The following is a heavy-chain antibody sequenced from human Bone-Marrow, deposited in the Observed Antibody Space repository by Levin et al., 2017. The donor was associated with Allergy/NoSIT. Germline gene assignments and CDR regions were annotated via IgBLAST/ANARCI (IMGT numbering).Heavy chain of an antibody. CDR3: AGAYNNYYDY. D-gene: IGHD1-14*01. CDR1: GFTFSSYG. J-gene: IGHJ4*02. V-gene: IGHV3-33*01. CDR2: IWYDGSKQ. Sequence: GGSLRLSCTASGFTFSSYGMHWVRQAPGKGLEWVALIWYDGSKQYYADSVKGRFTVTRDDPENTLYLHMNSLRGEDTALYYCAGAYNNYYDYWGQGTLVTVSS.